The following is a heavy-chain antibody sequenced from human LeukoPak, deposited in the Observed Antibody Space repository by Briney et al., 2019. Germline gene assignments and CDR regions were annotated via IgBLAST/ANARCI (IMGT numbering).Heavy chain of an antibody. J-gene: IGHJ4*02. CDR2: IKQDGSEK. CDR3: ARDRNLPTR. CDR1: GFTFSSYW. V-gene: IGHV3-7*01. Sequence: GGSLRLSCAASGFTFSSYWMTWVRQAPGKGLEWVANIKQDGSEKSYVDSVKGRFTISRDNGKNSLFLQMYSLRAEDTAVYYCARDRNLPTRWGQGTLVTVSS. D-gene: IGHD4-17*01.